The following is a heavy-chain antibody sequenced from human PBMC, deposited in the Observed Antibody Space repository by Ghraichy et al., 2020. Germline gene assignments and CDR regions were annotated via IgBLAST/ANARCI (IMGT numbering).Heavy chain of an antibody. D-gene: IGHD2-15*01. CDR3: ATDRAYSTFDI. CDR1: GFTLKSFW. J-gene: IGHJ3*02. CDR2: ISQDGTEI. V-gene: IGHV3-7*03. Sequence: GGSLRLSCAVSGFTLKSFWMSWLRQAPGKGLEWVADISQDGTEIHYLDSVKGRFSISRDNGASLVSLEMHSLRAEDTAVYYCATDRAYSTFDIWGQGTMVTVS.